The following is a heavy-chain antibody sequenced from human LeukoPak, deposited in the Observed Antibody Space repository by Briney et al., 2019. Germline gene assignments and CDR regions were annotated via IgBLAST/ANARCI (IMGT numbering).Heavy chain of an antibody. CDR3: AMLGHYYYDSSGSQYRV. Sequence: GASVKVSCKVSGYTLTELSVHWVRQAPGKGLEWMGGFDPEDGETIYAQKFQGRVTMTEDTSTDTAYMELSSLRSEDTAVYYCAMLGHYYYDSSGSQYRVWGQGTLVTVSS. J-gene: IGHJ4*02. D-gene: IGHD3-22*01. CDR2: FDPEDGET. V-gene: IGHV1-24*01. CDR1: GYTLTELS.